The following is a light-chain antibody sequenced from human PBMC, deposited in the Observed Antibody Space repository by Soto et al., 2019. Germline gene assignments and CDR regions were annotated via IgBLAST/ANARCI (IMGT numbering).Light chain of an antibody. CDR3: RQHYGSPRT. Sequence: ILFPPTRTTLALPPGEGAPHSCRASQSVSTRYLSWYEKTPGPATRLIIFGASRRAAGLSEWFSGSGGGNVSLPISSLLPEDFSALYCRQHYGSPRTFGQGTKVDIK. CDR1: QSVSTRY. V-gene: IGKV3D-7*01. CDR2: GAS. J-gene: IGKJ1*01.